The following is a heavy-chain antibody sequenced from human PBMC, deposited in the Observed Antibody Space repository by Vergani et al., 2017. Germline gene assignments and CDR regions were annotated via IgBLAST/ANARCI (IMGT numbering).Heavy chain of an antibody. Sequence: QVQLVQSGAEVKKPGASVKVSCKASGYTFTGYYMHWVRQAPGQGLEWMGWINPNSGGTNYAQKFQAWVTMTRDTSISTAYMELSRLRSDDTAVYYCARGYCSGINCYYYYYYGMDVWGQGTTVTVYS. V-gene: IGHV1-2*04. CDR1: GYTFTGYY. J-gene: IGHJ6*02. D-gene: IGHD2-15*01. CDR2: INPNSGGT. CDR3: ARGYCSGINCYYYYYYGMDV.